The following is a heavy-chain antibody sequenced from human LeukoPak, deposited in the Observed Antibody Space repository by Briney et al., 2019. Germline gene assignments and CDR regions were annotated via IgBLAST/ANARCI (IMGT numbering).Heavy chain of an antibody. D-gene: IGHD6-6*01. Sequence: SETLTLTCTISGGSISSGTYYWGWIRQPPGKGLEWIESVFYSGTTYYNPSLMSRVTIAVNTSKDQFSLRLSSVTAADTAVYYCASTKPSIAAPPHFDYWGQGTLVTVSS. J-gene: IGHJ4*02. CDR2: VFYSGTT. CDR3: ASTKPSIAAPPHFDY. V-gene: IGHV4-39*07. CDR1: GGSISSGTYY.